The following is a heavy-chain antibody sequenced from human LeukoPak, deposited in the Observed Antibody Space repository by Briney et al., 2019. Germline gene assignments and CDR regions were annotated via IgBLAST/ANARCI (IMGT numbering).Heavy chain of an antibody. Sequence: GGSLRLSCAASGFTFSSYWMHWVRQAPGKGLVWVSRINNDGTTTVYADSVRGRFTISRDNAKNTLYLQMNSLRAEDTAVYYCARDGSRWSGYNNWFDPWGQGTLVTISS. D-gene: IGHD3-3*01. CDR1: GFTFSSYW. CDR3: ARDGSRWSGYNNWFDP. CDR2: INNDGTTT. J-gene: IGHJ5*02. V-gene: IGHV3-74*01.